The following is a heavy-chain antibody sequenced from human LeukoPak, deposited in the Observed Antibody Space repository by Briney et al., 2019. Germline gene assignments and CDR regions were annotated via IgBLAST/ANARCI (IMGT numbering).Heavy chain of an antibody. V-gene: IGHV3-7*04. CDR1: GFTFSSYW. CDR2: IQPDGSEK. J-gene: IGHJ4*02. Sequence: GGSLRLSCAASGFTFSSYWMNWVRQAPGKGLEWVANIQPDGSEKYYVDSVKGRFAISRDNAKNSLYLQMNNLRADDTAVYYCARENFEYWAQGTLVTVSS. CDR3: ARENFEY.